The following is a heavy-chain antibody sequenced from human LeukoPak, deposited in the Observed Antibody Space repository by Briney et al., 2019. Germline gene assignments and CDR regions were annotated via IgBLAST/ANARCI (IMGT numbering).Heavy chain of an antibody. CDR3: AKDHTYYDSPHAFDM. D-gene: IGHD3-22*01. Sequence: GSLRLSCAASGFTFSSYAMSWVRQAPGKGLEWVSGISGSGGSTYYADSVKGRFTISRDNSKNTLNLQMSSLRGEDTAVYYCAKDHTYYDSPHAFDMWGQGTMVTVSS. CDR2: ISGSGGST. J-gene: IGHJ3*02. CDR1: GFTFSSYA. V-gene: IGHV3-23*01.